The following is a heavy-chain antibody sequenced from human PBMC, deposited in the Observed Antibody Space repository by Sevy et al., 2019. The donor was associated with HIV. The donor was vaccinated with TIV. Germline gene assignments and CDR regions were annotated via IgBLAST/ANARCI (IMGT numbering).Heavy chain of an antibody. J-gene: IGHJ3*02. CDR1: EFTFSSHA. Sequence: GGSLRLSCAASEFTFSSHAVSWVRQAPGKGLEWVSAISGNGENTHYADSVRGRFTISRDNFKTTLYLHMSTLRAEDTALYYCARDGRGISAFYIWGQGTMVTVSS. D-gene: IGHD3-3*02. V-gene: IGHV3-23*01. CDR3: ARDGRGISAFYI. CDR2: ISGNGENT.